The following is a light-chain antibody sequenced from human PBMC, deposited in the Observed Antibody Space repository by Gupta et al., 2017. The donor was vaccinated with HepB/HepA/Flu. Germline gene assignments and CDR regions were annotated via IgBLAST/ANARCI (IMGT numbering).Light chain of an antibody. V-gene: IGKV2-28*01. Sequence: DIVMTQSPLSLPVTPGEPASISCRASQSLLDSNGYNYLDWYLQKPGQSPQPLIYLASNRASGVPDRFSGSGSGTEFTLRISRVEAEDVGVYYCRQDLQRPTFGQGTKVEIK. CDR2: LAS. J-gene: IGKJ1*01. CDR1: QSLLDSNGYNY. CDR3: RQDLQRPT.